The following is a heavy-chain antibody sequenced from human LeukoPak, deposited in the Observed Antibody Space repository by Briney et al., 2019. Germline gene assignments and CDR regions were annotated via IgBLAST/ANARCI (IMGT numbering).Heavy chain of an antibody. CDR3: AKDRHDQLGPNTPASYYFDY. CDR2: ISGSGGST. D-gene: IGHD7-27*01. CDR1: GFTFSSYA. V-gene: IGHV3-23*01. Sequence: GGSLRLSCAASGFTFSSYAMSWVRQAPGKGLEWVSAISGSGGSTYYADSVKGRFTISRDNSKNTLYLQMNSPRAEDTAVYYCAKDRHDQLGPNTPASYYFDYWGQGTLVTVSS. J-gene: IGHJ4*02.